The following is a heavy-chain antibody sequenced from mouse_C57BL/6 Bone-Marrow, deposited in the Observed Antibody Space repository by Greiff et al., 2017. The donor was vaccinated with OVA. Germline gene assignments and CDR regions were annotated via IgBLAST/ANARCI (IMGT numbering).Heavy chain of an antibody. Sequence: VQLVESGAELARPGASVKLSCKASGYTFTSYGISWVKQRTGQGLEWIGEIYPRSGNTYYNEKFKGKATLTADKSSSTAYMELRSLTSEDSAVYFCARGNGPFAYWGQGTLVTVSA. CDR3: ARGNGPFAY. CDR2: IYPRSGNT. CDR1: GYTFTSYG. V-gene: IGHV1-81*01. J-gene: IGHJ3*01.